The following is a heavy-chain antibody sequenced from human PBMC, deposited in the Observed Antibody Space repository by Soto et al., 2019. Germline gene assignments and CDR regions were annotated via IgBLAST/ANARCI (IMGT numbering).Heavy chain of an antibody. D-gene: IGHD6-19*01. CDR2: IYYSGST. CDR1: GGSISSSSYY. CDR3: ARQGYSSGWGDYYYFDY. V-gene: IGHV4-39*01. J-gene: IGHJ4*02. Sequence: SETLSLTCTVSGGSISSSSYYWGWIRQPPGKGLEWIGSIYYSGSTYYNPSLKSRVTISVDTSKNQFSLKLSSVTAADTAVYYCARQGYSSGWGDYYYFDYWGQGALVTVSS.